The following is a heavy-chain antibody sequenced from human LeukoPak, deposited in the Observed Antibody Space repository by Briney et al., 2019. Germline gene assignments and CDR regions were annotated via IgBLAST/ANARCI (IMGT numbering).Heavy chain of an antibody. V-gene: IGHV1-8*01. J-gene: IGHJ3*02. CDR3: ARDFGLNYGLDI. CDR1: GYTFTSYD. Sequence: ASVKVSCKASGYTFTSYDINWVRQATGQGIEWMGWMNPNSGNTGYAQKFQGRVTMTRNTSISTAYMELSSLRSEDTAVYYCARDFGLNYGLDIWGQGTMVTVSS. D-gene: IGHD1-7*01. CDR2: MNPNSGNT.